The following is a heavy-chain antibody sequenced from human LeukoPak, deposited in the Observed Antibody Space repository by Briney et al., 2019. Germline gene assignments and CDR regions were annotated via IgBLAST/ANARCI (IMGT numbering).Heavy chain of an antibody. CDR2: IIPIFGTA. D-gene: IGHD3-22*01. CDR3: AARAMIVVVKVYYFDY. V-gene: IGHV1-69*13. J-gene: IGHJ4*02. CDR1: GYTFTGYY. Sequence: SVKVSCKASGYTFTGYYMHWVRQAPGQGLEWMGGIIPIFGTANYAQKFQGRVTITADESTSTAYMELSSLRSEDTAVYYCAARAMIVVVKVYYFDYWGQGTLVTVSS.